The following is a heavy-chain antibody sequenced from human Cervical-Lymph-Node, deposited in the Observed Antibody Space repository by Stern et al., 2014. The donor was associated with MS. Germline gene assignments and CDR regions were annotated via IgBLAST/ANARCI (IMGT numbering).Heavy chain of an antibody. CDR1: EGSFDAYG. CDR2: IVPVFDRA. V-gene: IGHV1-69*01. J-gene: IGHJ3*02. Sequence: VQLVQSGAEVKKPGSSVKVSCKASEGSFDAYGFSWVRQAPGQGLEWMGGIVPVFDRAKYAQNFQGRVTVAADEDTRTVYMEMSSLRSEDTAVYYCARGLNDGFDIWGQGTMVTVSS. CDR3: ARGLNDGFDI.